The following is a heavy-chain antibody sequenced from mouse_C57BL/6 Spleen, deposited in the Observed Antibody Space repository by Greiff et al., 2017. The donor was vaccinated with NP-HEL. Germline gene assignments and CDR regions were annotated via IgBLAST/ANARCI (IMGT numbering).Heavy chain of an antibody. V-gene: IGHV2-2*01. J-gene: IGHJ4*01. CDR1: GFSLTSYG. D-gene: IGHD1-1*01. CDR2: IWSGGST. Sequence: QVQLQQSGPGLVQPSQSLSITCTVSGFSLTSYGVHWVRQSPGKGLEWLGVIWSGGSTDYNAAFISRLSISKDNSKSQVFFKMNSLQADDTAIYYCATVYFYYDYDAMDYWGQGTSVTVSS. CDR3: ATVYFYYDYDAMDY.